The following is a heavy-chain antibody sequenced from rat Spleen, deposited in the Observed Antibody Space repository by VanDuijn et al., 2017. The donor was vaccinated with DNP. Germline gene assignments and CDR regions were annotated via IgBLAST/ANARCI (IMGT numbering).Heavy chain of an antibody. J-gene: IGHJ3*01. Sequence: QVQLQQSGAELAKPDSSVKISCRASGYTFTTYYITWIKQTTGQGREYLGYINTGSGGTNYNEKFKGKATLTVDKSSSTGFMQLSSLTPDDSAVYYCARGGYGIWFAYWGQGILVTVSS. D-gene: IGHD1-7*01. V-gene: IGHV1-43*01. CDR3: ARGGYGIWFAY. CDR1: GYTFTTYY. CDR2: INTGSGGT.